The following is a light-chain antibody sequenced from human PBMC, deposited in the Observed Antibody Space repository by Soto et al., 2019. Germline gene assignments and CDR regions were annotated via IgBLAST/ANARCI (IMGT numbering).Light chain of an antibody. Sequence: EIVLTQSPGTLSLSPEERATLSCRASQTVTNNYLAWYQQKPGQAPRLLIYDASRRATGIPDRFSGSGSGTDFTLTISRLEPEDFAVYYCHQCSHSPLTFGGGTKVEIK. CDR2: DAS. V-gene: IGKV3-20*01. J-gene: IGKJ4*01. CDR3: HQCSHSPLT. CDR1: QTVTNNY.